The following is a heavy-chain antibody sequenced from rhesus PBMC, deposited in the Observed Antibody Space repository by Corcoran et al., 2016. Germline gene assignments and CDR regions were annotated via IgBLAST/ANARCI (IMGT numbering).Heavy chain of an antibody. Sequence: EVQLVQSGAEVKRPGESLKISCQTSGYSFTNYWINWVRQMPGKSLEGLGALDPRLSRPRYIPSFQGQVTSSADKSISTTYLQWSSLKASDSATYYCAKESHYGLDSWGQGVVVTVSS. V-gene: IGHV5-2*01. CDR2: LDPRLSRP. CDR1: GYSFTNYW. CDR3: AKESHYGLDS. J-gene: IGHJ6*01.